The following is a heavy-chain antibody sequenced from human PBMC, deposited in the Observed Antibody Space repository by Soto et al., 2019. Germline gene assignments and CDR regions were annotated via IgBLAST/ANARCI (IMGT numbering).Heavy chain of an antibody. D-gene: IGHD1-26*01. J-gene: IGHJ4*02. CDR1: GITFSDLH. CDR3: AAVRGSLGSVSFDY. CDR2: VEVENDDR. Sequence: EVLLQQSGAEAREPGGVVKMSCAVSGITFSDLHMHWVKQAPGKGLEWVGLVEVENDDRLYAEKYRGRLNINTDTLRHTSYMELNRLTADDTVIYLCAAVRGSLGSVSFDYWGQGTPVTVSA. V-gene: IGHV1-69-2*01.